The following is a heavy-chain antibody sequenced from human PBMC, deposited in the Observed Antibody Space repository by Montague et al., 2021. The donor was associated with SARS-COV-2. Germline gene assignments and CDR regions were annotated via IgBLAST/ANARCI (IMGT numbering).Heavy chain of an antibody. CDR1: GFAFSDYA. J-gene: IGHJ4*02. V-gene: IGHV3-23*01. D-gene: IGHD2-2*01. CDR3: AKQGCSSTTCYANC. CDR2: ISNSGGS. Sequence: SLSLSLSASGFAFSDYAMSWVRQAPGKGLEWVSGISNSGGSYYADSVRGRFTMSRDNSKNTLYLQMNSLRAEDTAVYYCAKQGCSSTTCYANCWGQGTLVTVSS.